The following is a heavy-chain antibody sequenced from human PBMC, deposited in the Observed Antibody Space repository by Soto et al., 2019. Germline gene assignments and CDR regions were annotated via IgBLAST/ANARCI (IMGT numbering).Heavy chain of an antibody. CDR3: AKGTTVTTGDMDV. CDR1: GFTVSSNY. CDR2: ISGSGGST. Sequence: GWSLRLSCAASGFTVSSNYMTWVRQAPGKGLEWVSGISGSGGSTYYADSVKGCFTISRDNSKNTLYLQMNSLRAEDTAVYYCAKGTTVTTGDMDVWGQGTKVTVSS. D-gene: IGHD4-17*01. V-gene: IGHV3-23*01. J-gene: IGHJ6*02.